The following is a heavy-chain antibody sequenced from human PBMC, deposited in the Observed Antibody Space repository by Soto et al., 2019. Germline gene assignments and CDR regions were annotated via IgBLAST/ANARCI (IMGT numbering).Heavy chain of an antibody. J-gene: IGHJ5*02. CDR1: GGTFSSYS. CDR2: IIPMLGMT. V-gene: IGHV1-69*02. Sequence: QVQLVQSGAEVKKPGSSVKVSCKASGGTFSSYSISWVRQAPGQGLEWMGRIIPMLGMTNYAQKFQGRVSITADKSTSTVYMVLSSLRSEDTAVYYCANSSITTGMWFDPWGQGPLVTVSS. D-gene: IGHD4-17*01. CDR3: ANSSITTGMWFDP.